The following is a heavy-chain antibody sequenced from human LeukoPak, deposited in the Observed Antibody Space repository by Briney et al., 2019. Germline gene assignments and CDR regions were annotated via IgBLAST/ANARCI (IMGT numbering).Heavy chain of an antibody. D-gene: IGHD4-23*01. CDR3: ARDYGGNSYYFDY. J-gene: IGHJ4*02. CDR2: IYYSGST. CDR1: GGSISSSSYY. Sequence: SETLCLTCTVSGGSISSSSYYWGWIRQPPGKGLEWIGSIYYSGSTYYNPSLKSRVTISVDTSKNQFSLKLSSVTVADTAVYYCARDYGGNSYYFDYWGQGTLVTVSS. V-gene: IGHV4-39*07.